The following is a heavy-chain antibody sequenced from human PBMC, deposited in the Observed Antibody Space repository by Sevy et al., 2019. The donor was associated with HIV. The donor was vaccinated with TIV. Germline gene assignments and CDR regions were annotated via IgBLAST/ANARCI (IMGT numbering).Heavy chain of an antibody. Sequence: GGSLRLSCSASGFTFSSYAMHWVRQAPGKGLEYVSAISSNGGSTYYADSMKGRFTISRDNSKNTLYLQMSSLRAEDTAVYYCVKDRRYYYDSSGYYLGDAFDIWGQGTMVTVSS. CDR1: GFTFSSYA. CDR2: ISSNGGST. V-gene: IGHV3-64D*06. CDR3: VKDRRYYYDSSGYYLGDAFDI. D-gene: IGHD3-22*01. J-gene: IGHJ3*02.